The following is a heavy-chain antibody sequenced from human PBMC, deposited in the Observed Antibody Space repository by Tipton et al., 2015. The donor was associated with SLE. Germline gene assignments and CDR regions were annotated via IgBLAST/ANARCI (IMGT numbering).Heavy chain of an antibody. Sequence: SLRLSCAASGFTFNSYGMYWVRQAPGKGLEWVSVIAYDGSYRYYADSVKGRFTISRDNAKNSLYLQMNSLRAEDTAVYYCAKYYYDGSGSYFDYWGQGTLVTVSS. CDR1: GFTFNSYG. V-gene: IGHV3-30*18. J-gene: IGHJ4*02. CDR2: IAYDGSYR. D-gene: IGHD3-22*01. CDR3: AKYYYDGSGSYFDY.